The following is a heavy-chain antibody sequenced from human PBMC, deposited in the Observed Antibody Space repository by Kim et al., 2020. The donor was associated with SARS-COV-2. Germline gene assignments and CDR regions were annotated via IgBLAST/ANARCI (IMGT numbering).Heavy chain of an antibody. CDR2: ISGSGGST. CDR1: GFTFSSYA. D-gene: IGHD6-13*01. V-gene: IGHV3-23*01. Sequence: GGSLRLSCAASGFTFSSYAMSWVRQAPGKGLEWVSAISGSGGSTYYADSVKGRFTISRDNSKNTLYLQMNSLRAEDTAVYYCAKDAAAAVLGSDAFDIWGQGTMVTVSS. J-gene: IGHJ3*02. CDR3: AKDAAAAVLGSDAFDI.